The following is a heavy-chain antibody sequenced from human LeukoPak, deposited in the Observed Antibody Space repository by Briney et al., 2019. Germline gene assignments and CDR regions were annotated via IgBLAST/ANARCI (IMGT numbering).Heavy chain of an antibody. V-gene: IGHV4-4*07. CDR3: AREAPYYDILSGYSPFDP. Sequence: SETLSLTCTVSGGSISSYYWSWIRQPAGKGLEWIGRIYTSGSTNYYPSLKSRVTMTVDTSKNKFSLKLSSVTAADTAVYYCAREAPYYDILSGYSPFDPWGQGTLVTVSS. D-gene: IGHD3-9*01. J-gene: IGHJ5*02. CDR1: GGSISSYY. CDR2: IYTSGST.